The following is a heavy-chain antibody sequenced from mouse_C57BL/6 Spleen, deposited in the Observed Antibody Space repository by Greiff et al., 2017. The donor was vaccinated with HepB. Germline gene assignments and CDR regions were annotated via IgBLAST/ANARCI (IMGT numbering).Heavy chain of an antibody. Sequence: VQLQQSGAELVKPGASVKISCKASGYAFSSYWMNWVKQRPGKGLEWIGQIYPGDGDTNYNGKFKGKATLTADKSSSTAYMQRSSLTSEDSAVYFCARSESPSYYYAMDYWGQGTSVTVSS. V-gene: IGHV1-80*01. CDR1: GYAFSSYW. CDR2: IYPGDGDT. CDR3: ARSESPSYYYAMDY. J-gene: IGHJ4*01.